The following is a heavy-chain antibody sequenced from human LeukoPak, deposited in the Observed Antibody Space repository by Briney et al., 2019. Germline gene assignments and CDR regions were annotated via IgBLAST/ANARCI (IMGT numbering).Heavy chain of an antibody. Sequence: SETLSLTCAVYNASLSGYYWSWFRQSPGKGLEWIGEIVYNGNTNYNPSLKSRLTISLDTSKNQFSLRLISVTAADTAFYYCARESRRRVPPSDIENYFDYWGQGTLVTVSS. D-gene: IGHD1-26*01. V-gene: IGHV4-34*12. J-gene: IGHJ4*02. CDR2: IVYNGNT. CDR3: ARESRRRVPPSDIENYFDY. CDR1: NASLSGYY.